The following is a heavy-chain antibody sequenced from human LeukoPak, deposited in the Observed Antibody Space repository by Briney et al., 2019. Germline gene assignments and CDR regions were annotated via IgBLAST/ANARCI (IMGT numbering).Heavy chain of an antibody. V-gene: IGHV4-39*07. D-gene: IGHD3-22*01. CDR1: GYSISSSSYY. J-gene: IGHJ4*02. CDR3: ARSGGLWLLTYHFDY. CDR2: IYYSGST. Sequence: SETLSLTCTVSGYSISSSSYYWGWIRQPPGKGLEWIGSIYYSGSTYYNPSLKSRVTISVDTSKNQLSLKLSSVTAADTAVYFCARSGGLWLLTYHFDYWGQGTLVTVSS.